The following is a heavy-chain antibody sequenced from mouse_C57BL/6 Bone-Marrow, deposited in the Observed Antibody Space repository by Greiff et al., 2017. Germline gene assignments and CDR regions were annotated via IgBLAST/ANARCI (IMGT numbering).Heavy chain of an antibody. Sequence: VQLQESGAELARPGASVKLSCKASGYTFTSYGISWVKQRTGQGLEWIGEIYPRSGNTYYNEKFKGKATLTADKSSSTAYMELRSLTSEDSAVYFCARGGDCHWYFDVWGTGTTVTVSS. V-gene: IGHV1-81*01. CDR3: ARGGDCHWYFDV. CDR1: GYTFTSYG. J-gene: IGHJ1*03. CDR2: IYPRSGNT.